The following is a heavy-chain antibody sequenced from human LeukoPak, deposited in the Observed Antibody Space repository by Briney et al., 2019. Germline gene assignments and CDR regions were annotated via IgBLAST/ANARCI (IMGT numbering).Heavy chain of an antibody. V-gene: IGHV1-2*02. CDR2: IKPDSGAT. D-gene: IGHD5-18*01. Sequence: GASVKVSCKASGYTFTGHYIHWVRQAPGQGLEWMGWIKPDSGATNYAQKVQGRVTMTRDTSISTAHMELNRLTSDDTAVYYCARPEYRYGYILDYWGQGTLVTVSS. CDR3: ARPEYRYGYILDY. CDR1: GYTFTGHY. J-gene: IGHJ4*02.